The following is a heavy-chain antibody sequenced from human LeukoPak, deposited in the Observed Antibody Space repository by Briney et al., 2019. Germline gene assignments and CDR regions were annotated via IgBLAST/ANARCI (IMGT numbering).Heavy chain of an antibody. J-gene: IGHJ4*02. CDR1: GGSISSYY. V-gene: IGHV4-59*01. CDR3: AREINYYDSSGYPTSFDY. Sequence: PSETLSLTCTVSGGSISSYYWSWIQQPPGKGLEWIGYIYYSGSTNYNPSLKSRVTISVDTSRNQFSLTLSSVTAADTAVYYCAREINYYDSSGYPTSFDYWGQGTLVTVSS. D-gene: IGHD3-22*01. CDR2: IYYSGST.